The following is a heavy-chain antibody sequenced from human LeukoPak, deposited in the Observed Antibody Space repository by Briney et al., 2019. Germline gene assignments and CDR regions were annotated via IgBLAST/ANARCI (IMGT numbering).Heavy chain of an antibody. CDR3: ARDRDDFWSNSVAY. J-gene: IGHJ4*02. V-gene: IGHV3-7*01. CDR1: GFTFRSYW. CDR2: IKQDGSQT. D-gene: IGHD3-3*01. Sequence: GGSLRLSCAASGFTFRSYWMSWVRQAPGKGLEWVANIKQDGSQTYYVDSVKGRFTISRDNAKDSLYLQMISLRVEDTAVYYCARDRDDFWSNSVAYWGQGTLVTVSS.